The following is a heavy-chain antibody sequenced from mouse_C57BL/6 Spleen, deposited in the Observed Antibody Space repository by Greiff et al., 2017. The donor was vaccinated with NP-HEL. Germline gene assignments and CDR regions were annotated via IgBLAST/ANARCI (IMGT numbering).Heavy chain of an antibody. V-gene: IGHV1-42*01. CDR3: ARNYYGSMDY. Sequence: LQESGPELVKPGASVKISCKASGYSFTGYYMNWVKQSPEKSLEWIGEINPSTGGTTYNQKFKAKATLTVDKSSSTAYMQLKSLTSEDSAVYYCARNYYGSMDYWGQGTSVTVSS. CDR1: GYSFTGYY. D-gene: IGHD1-1*01. J-gene: IGHJ4*01. CDR2: INPSTGGT.